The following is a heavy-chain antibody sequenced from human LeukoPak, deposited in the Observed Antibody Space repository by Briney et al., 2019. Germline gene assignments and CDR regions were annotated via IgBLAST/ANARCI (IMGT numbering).Heavy chain of an antibody. D-gene: IGHD3-10*01. J-gene: IGHJ3*02. CDR1: GDSVSSNSAA. Sequence: SQTLSLTCAISGDSVSSNSAAWNWIRQSPSRGLERLGRTYYRSKWYNDYAVSVKSRITINPDTSKNQFSLQLNSVTPEDTAVHYCARRTTMVRGVIIGDNDAFDIWGQGTMVTVSS. CDR2: TYYRSKWYN. CDR3: ARRTTMVRGVIIGDNDAFDI. V-gene: IGHV6-1*01.